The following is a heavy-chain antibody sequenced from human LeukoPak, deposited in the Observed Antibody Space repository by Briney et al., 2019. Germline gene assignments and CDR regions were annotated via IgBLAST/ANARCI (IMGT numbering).Heavy chain of an antibody. CDR3: AKGDDSSGYYYEASLDY. CDR1: GFSFSDYI. Sequence: GGSLRLSCAASGFSFSDYIMHWVRQAPGKGLEWVALIAHDGTYKHCADSVKGRFTISRDNSKNTLYLQMNSLRAEDTAVYYCAKGDDSSGYYYEASLDYWGQGTLVTVSS. CDR2: IAHDGTYK. J-gene: IGHJ4*02. D-gene: IGHD3-22*01. V-gene: IGHV3-30-3*01.